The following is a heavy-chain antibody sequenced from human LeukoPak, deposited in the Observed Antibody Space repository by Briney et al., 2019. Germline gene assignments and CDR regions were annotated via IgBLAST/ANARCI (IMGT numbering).Heavy chain of an antibody. CDR1: GDTFTSYG. Sequence: ASVKVSCKASGDTFTSYGITWVRQAPGQGLEWMGWISAYNNNTNYAQKFQGRVTMTTDTSTSTAYMELRSLRSDDTAVYYCARGRNGYGGNSWGQGTLVTVSS. V-gene: IGHV1-18*01. CDR3: ARGRNGYGGNS. CDR2: ISAYNNNT. J-gene: IGHJ4*02. D-gene: IGHD4-23*01.